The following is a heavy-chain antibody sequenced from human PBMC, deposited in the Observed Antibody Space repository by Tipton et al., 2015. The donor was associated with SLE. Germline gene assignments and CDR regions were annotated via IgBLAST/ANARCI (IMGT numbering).Heavy chain of an antibody. CDR3: ASQRGSYYGIDY. CDR2: IYYSGST. D-gene: IGHD1-26*01. J-gene: IGHJ4*02. V-gene: IGHV4-39*01. CDR1: GGSISSSSYY. Sequence: TLSLTCTVSGGSISSSSYYWGWIRQPPGKGLEWIGYIYYSGSTYYNPSLKSRVTISVDTSKNQFSLKLSSVTAADTAVYYCASQRGSYYGIDYWGQGTLVTVSS.